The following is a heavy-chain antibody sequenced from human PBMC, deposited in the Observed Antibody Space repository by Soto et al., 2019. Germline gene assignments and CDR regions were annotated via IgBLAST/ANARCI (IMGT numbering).Heavy chain of an antibody. CDR3: ARSHTMVRGVGWFDP. CDR2: INAGNGNT. J-gene: IGHJ5*02. Sequence: ASVNVSCKAAGYTFTSYAMHWVRQAPGQRLEWMGWINAGNGNTKYSQKFQGRVTITRGTSASTAYMELSSLRSEDTAVYYCARSHTMVRGVGWFDPWGQGTLVTVSS. CDR1: GYTFTSYA. D-gene: IGHD3-10*01. V-gene: IGHV1-3*01.